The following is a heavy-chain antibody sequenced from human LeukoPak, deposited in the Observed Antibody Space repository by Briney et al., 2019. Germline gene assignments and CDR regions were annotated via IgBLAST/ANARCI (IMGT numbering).Heavy chain of an antibody. D-gene: IGHD6-25*01. CDR1: GFTFSDYY. CDR2: ISSSGSTI. V-gene: IGHV3-11*01. CDR3: ARDQMWFDSSGGYYGMDV. J-gene: IGHJ6*02. Sequence: GGSLRLSCAASGFTFSDYYMSWIRQAPGKGLEWVSYISSSGSTIYYAGSVKGRFTISRDNAKNSLYLQMNSLRAEDTAVYYCARDQMWFDSSGGYYGMDVWGQGTTVTVSS.